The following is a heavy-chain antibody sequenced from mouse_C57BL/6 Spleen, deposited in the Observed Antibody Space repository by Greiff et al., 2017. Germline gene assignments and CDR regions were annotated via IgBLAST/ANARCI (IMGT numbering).Heavy chain of an antibody. D-gene: IGHD2-4*01. V-gene: IGHV2-6*01. CDR3: GTIFCDFAY. J-gene: IGHJ3*01. CDR1: GFSLTSYG. CDR2: IWGVGST. Sequence: VKLMESGPGLVAPSQSLSITCTVSGFSLTSYGVDWVRQSPGKGLEWLGVIWGVGSTNYNSALKSRLSICKDNTKSQVFLKMNSLQTDDTAMCYCGTIFCDFAYWGQGPLVTVSA.